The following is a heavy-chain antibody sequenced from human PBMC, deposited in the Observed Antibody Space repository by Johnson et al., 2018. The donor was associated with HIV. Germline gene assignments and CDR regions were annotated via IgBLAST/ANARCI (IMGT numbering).Heavy chain of an antibody. CDR2: ISYDVSNK. D-gene: IGHD6-19*01. Sequence: QMQLVESGGGVVQPGRSLRLSCAASGFTFSSYAMHWVRQAPGKGLEWVAVISYDVSNKYYADSVKGRFTISRDNSKNTRYLQMNSLSAEDTAVYYCAGEPGIAVAGTDAFDIWGQGTMVTVSS. CDR3: AGEPGIAVAGTDAFDI. CDR1: GFTFSSYA. J-gene: IGHJ3*02. V-gene: IGHV3-30-3*01.